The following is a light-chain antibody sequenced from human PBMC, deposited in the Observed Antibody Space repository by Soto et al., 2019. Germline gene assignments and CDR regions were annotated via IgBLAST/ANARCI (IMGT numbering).Light chain of an antibody. Sequence: QSALTQPASVSGSPGQSIIISCTGTSSDVGAYNYVSWYQQYPGKAPKLMIYEVSNRPSGVSNRFSASKSGNTASLTISGLQAEDEADYYCSSHSSSSTPYVFGSGTKRTVL. J-gene: IGLJ1*01. CDR2: EVS. CDR1: SSDVGAYNY. V-gene: IGLV2-14*01. CDR3: SSHSSSSTPYV.